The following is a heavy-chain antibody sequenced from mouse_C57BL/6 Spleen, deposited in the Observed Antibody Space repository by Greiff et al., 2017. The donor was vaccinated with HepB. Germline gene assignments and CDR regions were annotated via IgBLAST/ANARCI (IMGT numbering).Heavy chain of an antibody. J-gene: IGHJ4*01. CDR1: GYTFTSYW. CDR3: ARGGPLGNAMDY. Sequence: VQLQQPGAELVRPGSSVKLSCKASGYTFTSYWMDWVKQRPGQGLEWIGNIYPSDSETHYNQKFKDKATLTVDKSSSTAYMQLSSLTSEDSAVYYCARGGPLGNAMDYWGQGTSVTVSS. V-gene: IGHV1-61*01. D-gene: IGHD4-1*01. CDR2: IYPSDSET.